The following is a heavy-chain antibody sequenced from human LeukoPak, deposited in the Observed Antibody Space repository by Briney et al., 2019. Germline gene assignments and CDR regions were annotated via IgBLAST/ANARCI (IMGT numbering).Heavy chain of an antibody. CDR3: AREGTTQWFDP. CDR1: GFTFSSYE. J-gene: IGHJ5*02. V-gene: IGHV3-48*03. CDR2: ISSSGSTI. D-gene: IGHD4-11*01. Sequence: GGSLRLSCAASGFTFSSYEMNWVRQAPGEGLEWVSYISSSGSTIYYADSVKGRFTISRDNAKNSLYLQMNSLRAEDTAVYYCAREGTTQWFDPWGQGTLVTVSS.